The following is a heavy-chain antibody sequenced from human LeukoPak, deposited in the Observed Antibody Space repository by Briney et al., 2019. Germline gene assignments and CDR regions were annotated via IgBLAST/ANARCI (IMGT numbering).Heavy chain of an antibody. CDR1: GYTFTSYG. D-gene: IGHD6-19*01. CDR3: ARARFGQWLVPPRYYGMDV. Sequence: ASVKVSCKASGYTFTSYGISWVRQAPGQGLEWMGWISAYNGNTNYAQKLQGRVTMTTDTSTSTAYMELRSLRSDDTAVYYCARARFGQWLVPPRYYGMDVWGQGTTVTVSS. CDR2: ISAYNGNT. V-gene: IGHV1-18*01. J-gene: IGHJ6*02.